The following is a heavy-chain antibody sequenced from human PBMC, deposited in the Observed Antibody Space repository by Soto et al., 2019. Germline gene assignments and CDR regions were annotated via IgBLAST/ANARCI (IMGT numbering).Heavy chain of an antibody. CDR2: IIPILGIA. D-gene: IGHD3-22*01. V-gene: IGHV1-69*02. CDR3: ASSYYYDSSGYKPRSNWFDP. J-gene: IGHJ5*02. CDR1: GGTFSSYT. Sequence: QVQLVQSGAEVKKPGSSVKVSCKASGGTFSSYTISWVRQAPGQGLEWMGRIIPILGIANYAQKFQGRVTITADKSTSTAYMELSSLRSEDTAVYYCASSYYYDSSGYKPRSNWFDPWGQGTLVTVSS.